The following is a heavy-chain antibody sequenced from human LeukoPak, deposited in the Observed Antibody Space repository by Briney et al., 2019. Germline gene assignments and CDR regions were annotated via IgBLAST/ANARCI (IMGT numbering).Heavy chain of an antibody. CDR2: INPSGGST. CDR1: GYTFTAYY. V-gene: IGHV1-46*01. D-gene: IGHD3/OR15-3a*01. CDR3: ARALDWGPHDY. J-gene: IGHJ4*02. Sequence: GASVKVSCKASGYTFTAYYMHWVRQAPGQGLEWMGIINPSGGSTTYAQKFQGRVTMTRDTSTSTVYMELSSLRSEDTAVYFCARALDWGPHDYWGQGTLVTVSS.